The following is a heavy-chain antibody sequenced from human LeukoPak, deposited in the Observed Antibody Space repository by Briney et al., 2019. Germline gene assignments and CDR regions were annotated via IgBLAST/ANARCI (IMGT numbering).Heavy chain of an antibody. D-gene: IGHD3-22*01. CDR3: ARTDSSGYYGNYGMDV. J-gene: IGHJ6*02. CDR1: GFTFSSYW. V-gene: IGHV3-7*01. Sequence: GGSLGLSCAASGFTFSSYWMSWVRQAPGKGLEWVANIKQDGSEKYYVDSVKGRFTISRDNAKNSLYLQMNSLRAEDTAVYYCARTDSSGYYGNYGMDVWGQGTTVTVSS. CDR2: IKQDGSEK.